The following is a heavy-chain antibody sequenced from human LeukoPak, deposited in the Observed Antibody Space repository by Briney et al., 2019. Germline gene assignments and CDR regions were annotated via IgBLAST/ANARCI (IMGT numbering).Heavy chain of an antibody. CDR1: GFTFSSYA. V-gene: IGHV3-23*01. CDR2: ISGSGGST. D-gene: IGHD3-3*01. CDR3: AKGFVGRGPYYGMDV. J-gene: IGHJ6*02. Sequence: GGSLRLSCAASGFTFSSYAMSWVRQAPGKGLEWVSAISGSGGSTYYADSMKGRFTISRDNSKNTLYLQMNSLRAEDTAVYYCAKGFVGRGPYYGMDVWGQGTTVTVSS.